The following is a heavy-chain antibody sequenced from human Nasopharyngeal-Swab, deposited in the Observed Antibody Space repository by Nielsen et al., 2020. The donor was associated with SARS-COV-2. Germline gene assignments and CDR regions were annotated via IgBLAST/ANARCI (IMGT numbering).Heavy chain of an antibody. CDR3: ASDLAYCGGDCYGNAFEI. D-gene: IGHD2-21*02. CDR2: ISSSGSTI. V-gene: IGHV3-11*04. CDR1: GFTFSDYY. J-gene: IGHJ3*02. Sequence: GESLKISCAASGFTFSDYYMSWIRQAPGKGQEWVSYISSSGSTIYYADSVKGRFTISRDNAKNSLYLQMNSLRAEDTAVYYCASDLAYCGGDCYGNAFEIWGQGTMVTVSS.